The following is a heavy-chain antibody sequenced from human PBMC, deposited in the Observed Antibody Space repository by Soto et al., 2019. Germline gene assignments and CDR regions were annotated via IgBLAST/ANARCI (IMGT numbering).Heavy chain of an antibody. J-gene: IGHJ4*02. CDR1: GDSVSSNSAA. Sequence: KQSQTLSLTCAISGDSVSSNSAAWNWIRQSPSRGLEWLGRTYYRSKWYNDYAVTVKSRITIIPDTSKNQFSLQLNSVTPEDTAVDYCARELTAVAALDYWGQGTLVTVSS. V-gene: IGHV6-1*01. D-gene: IGHD6-19*01. CDR2: TYYRSKWYN. CDR3: ARELTAVAALDY.